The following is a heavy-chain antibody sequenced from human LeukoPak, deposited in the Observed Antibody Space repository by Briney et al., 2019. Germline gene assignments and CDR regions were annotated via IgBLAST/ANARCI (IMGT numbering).Heavy chain of an antibody. CDR1: GYTFTGYY. CDR2: VNPNSGGT. V-gene: IGHV1-2*02. J-gene: IGHJ4*02. Sequence: GASVRASCKASGYTFTGYYMHWVRQAPGQGLEWMGWVNPNSGGTNYAQEFQGRVTMTRDTSISTAYMELSRLRSDDTAVYYCARASAIFGVVIPEYYFDYWGQGTLVTVSS. D-gene: IGHD3-3*01. CDR3: ARASAIFGVVIPEYYFDY.